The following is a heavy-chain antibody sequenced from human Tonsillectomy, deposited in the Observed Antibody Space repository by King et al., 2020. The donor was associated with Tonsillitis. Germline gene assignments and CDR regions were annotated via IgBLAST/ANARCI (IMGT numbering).Heavy chain of an antibody. CDR1: GFTFSSYA. CDR2: ISYDGINK. D-gene: IGHD5-24*01. Sequence: VQLVESGGGVVQPGRSLRLSCAASGFTFSSYAMHWVRLAPGKGLEWVAVISYDGINKYYADSVKGRFTISRDNSKNTLFLQMNSLRAEDTALYYCSRDLDEVEMTTIPDYWGQGTLVTVSS. J-gene: IGHJ4*02. V-gene: IGHV3-30*01. CDR3: SRDLDEVEMTTIPDY.